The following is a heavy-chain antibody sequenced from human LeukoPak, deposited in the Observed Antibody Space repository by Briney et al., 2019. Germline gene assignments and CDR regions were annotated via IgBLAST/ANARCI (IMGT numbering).Heavy chain of an antibody. CDR3: ARGPLYIRYAAPLFDY. CDR2: IYPGDSDT. D-gene: IGHD3-9*01. CDR1: GYSFTSYW. Sequence: AESLKSSCKGSGYSFTSYWIGWVRRLPGKSLEWMGIIYPGDSDTRYNPSFQGQVTISADKSISTAYLQWSSLKASDTAMYYCARGPLYIRYAAPLFDYWGQGALVTVSS. J-gene: IGHJ4*02. V-gene: IGHV5-51*01.